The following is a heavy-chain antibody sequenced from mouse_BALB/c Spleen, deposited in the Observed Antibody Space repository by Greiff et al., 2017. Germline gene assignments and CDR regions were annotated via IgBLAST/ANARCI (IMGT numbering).Heavy chain of an antibody. J-gene: IGHJ2*01. CDR3: ARHHDGYPYFDY. D-gene: IGHD2-3*01. CDR1: GFTFSSYA. V-gene: IGHV5-9-3*01. CDR2: ISSGGSYT. Sequence: EVKLMESGGGLVKPGGSLKLSCAASGFTFSSYAMSWVRQTPEKRLEWVATISSGGSYTYYPDSVKVRFTISRDNAKNTLYLQMSSLRSEDTAMYYCARHHDGYPYFDYWGQGTTLTVSS.